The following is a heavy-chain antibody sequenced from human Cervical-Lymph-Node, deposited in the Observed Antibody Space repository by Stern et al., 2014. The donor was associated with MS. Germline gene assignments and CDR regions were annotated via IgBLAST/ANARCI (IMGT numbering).Heavy chain of an antibody. V-gene: IGHV4-34*01. J-gene: IGHJ4*02. CDR2: INHSGST. CDR3: ARGEAAAGTRFFDY. Sequence: QVQLQQWGAGLLKPSETLSLTCAVYGGSFSGYYWSWIRQPPGKGLEWIGEINHSGSTNYNPSLKSRVTISVDTSKNQFSLKLSSVTAADTAVYYCARGEAAAGTRFFDYWGQGTLVTVSS. CDR1: GGSFSGYY. D-gene: IGHD6-13*01.